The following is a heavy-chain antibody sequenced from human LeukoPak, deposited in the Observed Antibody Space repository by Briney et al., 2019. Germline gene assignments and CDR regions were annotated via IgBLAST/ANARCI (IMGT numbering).Heavy chain of an antibody. CDR1: GYTFTGYY. J-gene: IGHJ4*02. V-gene: IGHV1-2*02. D-gene: IGHD3-16*01. Sequence: ASVKVSCKASGYTFTGYYIHWVRQAPGQGLEWMGWINPNNGGTNYAQKFQGGVTMARDTSISTVYMQLSRLRSDDTAVYYCAREQRGSGFDYWGQGTLITVSS. CDR3: AREQRGSGFDY. CDR2: INPNNGGT.